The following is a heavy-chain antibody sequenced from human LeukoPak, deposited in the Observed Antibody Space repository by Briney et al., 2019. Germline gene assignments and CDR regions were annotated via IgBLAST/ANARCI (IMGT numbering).Heavy chain of an antibody. Sequence: KTSETLSLTCAVYGGSFSGYYWSWIRQPPGKGLEWIGEINHSGSTNYNPSLKSRVTISVDTSKNQFSLKLSSVTAADTAVYYCAATGIAVAGPQSWFDPWGQGTLVTVSS. J-gene: IGHJ5*02. CDR2: INHSGST. CDR3: AATGIAVAGPQSWFDP. CDR1: GGSFSGYY. D-gene: IGHD6-19*01. V-gene: IGHV4-34*01.